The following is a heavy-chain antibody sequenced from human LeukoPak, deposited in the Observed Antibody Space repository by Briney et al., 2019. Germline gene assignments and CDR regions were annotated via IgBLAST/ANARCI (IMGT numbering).Heavy chain of an antibody. J-gene: IGHJ4*02. V-gene: IGHV3-30*03. CDR1: GFTFNTYG. Sequence: GRSLRLSCAVSGFTFNTYGMYWVRQAPGKGLEWVAVISYDGSNKYYADSVKGRFTISRDNSKNTLYLQMNSLRAEDTAVYYCARDRIDYDILTGYPPGLFDYWGQGTLVTVSS. CDR3: ARDRIDYDILTGYPPGLFDY. D-gene: IGHD3-9*01. CDR2: ISYDGSNK.